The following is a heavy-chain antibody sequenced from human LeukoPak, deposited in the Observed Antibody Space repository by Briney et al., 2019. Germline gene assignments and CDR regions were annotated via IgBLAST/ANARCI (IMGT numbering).Heavy chain of an antibody. D-gene: IGHD3-3*01. CDR2: ISSSSSYI. J-gene: IGHJ4*02. Sequence: GGSLRLSCAASGFTFSSYSMNWVRQAPGKGLEWVSSISSSSSYIYYADSVKGRFTISRDNAKNSLYLQMNSLRAEDTAVYYCARGLGRRGIFGVVNKHPFDYWGQGTLVTVSS. CDR3: ARGLGRRGIFGVVNKHPFDY. V-gene: IGHV3-21*01. CDR1: GFTFSSYS.